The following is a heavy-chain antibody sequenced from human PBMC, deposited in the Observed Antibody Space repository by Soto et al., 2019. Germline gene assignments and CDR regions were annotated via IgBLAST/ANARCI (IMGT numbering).Heavy chain of an antibody. J-gene: IGHJ4*02. CDR1: GGTFSSYA. CDR3: ARDGGYSSSWSKYYFDY. D-gene: IGHD6-13*01. CDR2: IIPIFGTA. V-gene: IGHV1-69*13. Sequence: SVKVSCKASGGTFSSYAISWVRQAPGQGLEWMGGIIPIFGTANYAQKFQGRVTITADESTSTAYMELSSLRSEDTAVYYCARDGGYSSSWSKYYFDYWGQGTLVTSPQ.